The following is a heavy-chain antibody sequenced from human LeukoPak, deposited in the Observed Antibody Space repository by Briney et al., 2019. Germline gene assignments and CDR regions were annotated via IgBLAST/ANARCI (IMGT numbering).Heavy chain of an antibody. CDR3: ARGGGAQQVVHYDSSGYYY. D-gene: IGHD3-22*01. CDR1: GGTFSSYA. Sequence: SVKVSCKASGGTFSSYAISWVRQAPGQGLEWMGGIIPIFGIANYAQKFQGRVTITADKSTSTAYMELSSLRSEDTAVYYCARGGGAQQVVHYDSSGYYYWGQGTLVTVSS. J-gene: IGHJ4*02. CDR2: IIPIFGIA. V-gene: IGHV1-69*17.